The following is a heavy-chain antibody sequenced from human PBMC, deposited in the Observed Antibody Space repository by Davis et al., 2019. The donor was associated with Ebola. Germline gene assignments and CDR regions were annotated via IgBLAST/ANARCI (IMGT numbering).Heavy chain of an antibody. D-gene: IGHD1-14*01. CDR3: ARNRRRFDAFDI. CDR2: INHSGSA. V-gene: IGHV4-34*01. Sequence: PSETLSLTCAVYGGSFSGYYWSWIRQPPGKGLEWIGEINHSGSANYNPSLKSRVTISVDTSKNQFSLKLSSVTAADTAVYYCARNRRRFDAFDIWGQGTMVTVSS. J-gene: IGHJ3*02. CDR1: GGSFSGYY.